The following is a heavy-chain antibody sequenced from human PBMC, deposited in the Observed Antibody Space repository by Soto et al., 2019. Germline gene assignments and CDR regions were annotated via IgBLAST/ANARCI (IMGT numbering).Heavy chain of an antibody. CDR1: GFTFSSYG. CDR2: IIYDGSTK. Sequence: QVQLVESGGGVVQPGRSLRLSCAASGFTFSSYGMHWVRQAPGKGLEWVAGIIYDGSTKYYADSVKGRFTISRDNSKSTLYLQRNSLRAEDTAVYYCAKDRMGAGVRGYFDYWGQGTLVTVSS. V-gene: IGHV3-30*18. CDR3: AKDRMGAGVRGYFDY. J-gene: IGHJ4*02. D-gene: IGHD3-10*01.